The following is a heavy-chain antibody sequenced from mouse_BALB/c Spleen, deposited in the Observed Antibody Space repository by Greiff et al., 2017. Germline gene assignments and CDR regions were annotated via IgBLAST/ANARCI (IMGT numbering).Heavy chain of an antibody. V-gene: IGHV5-12-1*01. CDR2: ISSGGGST. J-gene: IGHJ4*01. Sequence: EVKLMESGGGLVKPGGSLKLSCAASGFAFSSYDMSWVRQTPEKRLEWVAYISSGGGSTYYPDTVKGRFTISRDNAKNTLYLQMSSLKSEDTAMYYCARQGRYDGAMDYWGQGTSVTVSS. CDR1: GFAFSSYD. D-gene: IGHD2-14*01. CDR3: ARQGRYDGAMDY.